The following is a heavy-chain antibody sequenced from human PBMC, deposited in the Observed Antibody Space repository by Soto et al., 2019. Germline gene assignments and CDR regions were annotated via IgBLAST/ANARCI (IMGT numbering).Heavy chain of an antibody. CDR3: ARDLGYSSGWYGSIDY. Sequence: PSETLSLTCTVSGGSISSSSYYWGWIRQPPGKGLEWIGSIYYSGSTNYNPSLKSRVTISVDTSKNQFSLKLSSVTAADTAVYYCARDLGYSSGWYGSIDYWGQGTQVTVSS. J-gene: IGHJ4*02. D-gene: IGHD6-19*01. CDR2: IYYSGST. V-gene: IGHV4-39*07. CDR1: GGSISSSSYY.